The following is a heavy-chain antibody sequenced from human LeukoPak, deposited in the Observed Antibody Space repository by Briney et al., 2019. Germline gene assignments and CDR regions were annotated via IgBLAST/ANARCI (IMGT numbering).Heavy chain of an antibody. D-gene: IGHD3-10*01. CDR1: GGTFSSYA. V-gene: IGHV1-69*05. Sequence: GGSVKVSCKASGGTFSSYAISWLRQTPRHGLEWMGGISRIFGTASSAQKFQGRVTITTDESTSTVYMELSSLRSEDTAVYYCARGEYYYGSGSYSKRYYYYYYMDVWGKGTTVTVSS. CDR3: ARGEYYYGSGSYSKRYYYYYYMDV. CDR2: ISRIFGTA. J-gene: IGHJ6*03.